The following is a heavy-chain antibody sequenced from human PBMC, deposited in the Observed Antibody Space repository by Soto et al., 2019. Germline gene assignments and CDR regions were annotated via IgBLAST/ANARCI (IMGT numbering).Heavy chain of an antibody. V-gene: IGHV3-30-3*01. D-gene: IGHD1-26*01. CDR3: VRGYGTTDGCDI. J-gene: IGHJ3*02. CDR1: GFTFSDYA. CDR2: ISYGGGTK. Sequence: QVQLVESGGGVVQPGRSLRLSCAASGFTFSDYAMHWVRQAPGKGLEWVGVISYGGGTKYYADSVKGRFTISRDDSKKTVYVQRNCLRAEDTAVYCCVRGYGTTDGCDIWGQGIMVTVS.